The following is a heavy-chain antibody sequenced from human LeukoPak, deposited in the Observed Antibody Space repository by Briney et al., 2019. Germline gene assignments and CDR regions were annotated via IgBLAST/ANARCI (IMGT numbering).Heavy chain of an antibody. J-gene: IGHJ6*02. V-gene: IGHV5-10-1*01. CDR1: GYSFTSYW. CDR2: IDPSDSYT. Sequence: GESLKISCKGSGYSFTSYWISWVRQMPGKGLEWMGRIDPSDSYTNYSPSFQGHVTISADKSISTAHLQWSSLKASDTAMYYCAIKYYYYYGMDVWGQGTTVTVSS. CDR3: AIKYYYYYGMDV.